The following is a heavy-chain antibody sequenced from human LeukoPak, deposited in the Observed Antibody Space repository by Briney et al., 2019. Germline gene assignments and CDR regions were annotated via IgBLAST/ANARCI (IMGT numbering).Heavy chain of an antibody. J-gene: IGHJ4*02. CDR3: ARSLLWFGESYFDY. D-gene: IGHD3-10*01. CDR2: ISYTGSS. CDR1: GGSISSYY. V-gene: IGHV4-59*01. Sequence: SETLSLTCTVSGGSISSYYWSWIRQPPGKGLEWIGYISYTGSSNYNPSLISRVTISVDTSKNQFSLKLSSVTAADTAVYYCARSLLWFGESYFDYWGQGTLVTVSS.